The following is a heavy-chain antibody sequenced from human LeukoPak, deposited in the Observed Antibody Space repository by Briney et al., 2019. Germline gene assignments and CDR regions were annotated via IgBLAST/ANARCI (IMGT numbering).Heavy chain of an antibody. D-gene: IGHD6-19*01. Sequence: SETLSLTCTVSGGSISSSSYYWGWIRQPPGKGLEWIGSIYYSGSTYYNPSLKSRVTISVDTSKNQFSLKLSSVTAGDTAVYYCAKSDRYASGWTGWFDAWGQGILVTVSS. J-gene: IGHJ5*02. V-gene: IGHV4-39*01. CDR1: GGSISSSSYY. CDR3: AKSDRYASGWTGWFDA. CDR2: IYYSGST.